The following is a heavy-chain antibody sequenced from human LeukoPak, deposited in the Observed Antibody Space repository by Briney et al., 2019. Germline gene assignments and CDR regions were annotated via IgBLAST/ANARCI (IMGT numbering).Heavy chain of an antibody. CDR1: GGSFSGYY. CDR2: INHSGST. D-gene: IGHD4-17*01. J-gene: IGHJ4*02. V-gene: IGHV4-34*01. CDR3: ARGHPPVYGDYASQRWYFDY. Sequence: SETLSLTCAVYGGSFSGYYWSWVRQPPGKGLEWIGEINHSGSTNYNPSLKSRVTISVDTSKNQFSLKLSSVTAADTAVYYCARGHPPVYGDYASQRWYFDYWGQGTLVTVSS.